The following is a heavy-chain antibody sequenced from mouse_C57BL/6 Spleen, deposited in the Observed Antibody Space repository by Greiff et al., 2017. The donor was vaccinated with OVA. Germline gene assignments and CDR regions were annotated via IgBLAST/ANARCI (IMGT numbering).Heavy chain of an antibody. V-gene: IGHV1-80*01. CDR3: ARGATVVAFDY. D-gene: IGHD1-1*01. CDR2: IYPGDGDT. J-gene: IGHJ2*01. Sequence: QVQLQQSGAELVKPGDSVKISCKASGYAFSSYWMNWVKQRPGKGLEWIGQIYPGDGDTNYNGKFKGKAPLTADKYSSTAYMQLSSLTSEDSSVYFCARGATVVAFDYWGQGTTLTVSS. CDR1: GYAFSSYW.